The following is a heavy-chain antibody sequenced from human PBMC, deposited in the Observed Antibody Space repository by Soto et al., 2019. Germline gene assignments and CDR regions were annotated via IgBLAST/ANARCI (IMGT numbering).Heavy chain of an antibody. J-gene: IGHJ5*02. V-gene: IGHV1-3*01. CDR3: AREYCGTDCYSIPWFDP. CDR2: INAGNGNT. Sequence: GASVKVSCKASGYTFTSYAIHWVRQAPGQRLEWMGWINAGNGNTKYSQKFQDRVTITRDTSASTAYMELNSLRAEDSAAYYCAREYCGTDCYSIPWFDPWGQGTLVTVSS. CDR1: GYTFTSYA. D-gene: IGHD2-21*02.